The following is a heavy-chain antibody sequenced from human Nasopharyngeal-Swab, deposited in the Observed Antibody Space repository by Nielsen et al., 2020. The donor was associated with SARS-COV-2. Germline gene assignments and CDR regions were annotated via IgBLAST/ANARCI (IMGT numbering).Heavy chain of an antibody. CDR3: ARDVGGDSSGYSVAYRGEPLDY. J-gene: IGHJ4*02. CDR2: INPSGGST. V-gene: IGHV1-46*01. D-gene: IGHD3-22*01. CDR1: GYSFTSYY. Sequence: ASVKVSCKASGYSFTSYYMHWVRRDPGQGLEWLGIINPSGGSTSNAQKFQGRVTVTRDTSTSTVYMELSSLRSEDTAVYYCARDVGGDSSGYSVAYRGEPLDYWGQGTLVTVSS.